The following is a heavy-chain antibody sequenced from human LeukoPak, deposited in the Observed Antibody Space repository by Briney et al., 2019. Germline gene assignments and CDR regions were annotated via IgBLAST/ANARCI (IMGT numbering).Heavy chain of an antibody. Sequence: SETLSLTCAVSGYSLSSGYYWGWIRQPPGKGLEWIGSIYHSGSTYYNPSLTSRVTISVDTSKNQFSLKLSSVTAADTAVYYCARHLDPPYYGGNSDYFDYWGQGTLVTVSS. CDR2: IYHSGST. J-gene: IGHJ4*02. CDR1: GYSLSSGYY. V-gene: IGHV4-38-2*01. CDR3: ARHLDPPYYGGNSDYFDY. D-gene: IGHD4-23*01.